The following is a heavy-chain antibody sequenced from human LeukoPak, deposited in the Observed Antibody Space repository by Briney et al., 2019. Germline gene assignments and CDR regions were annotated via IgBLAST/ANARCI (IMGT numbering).Heavy chain of an antibody. CDR2: ISGSGGST. Sequence: GGSLRLSCAASGITFSSSAMSWVRQAPGKGLEWVSDISGSGGSTYYADSVKGRFTVSRDNSKNTLYLQMNSLRAEDTAVYYCAQVMRSGWYPLEWGQGTLVTVSS. V-gene: IGHV3-23*01. J-gene: IGHJ4*02. CDR3: AQVMRSGWYPLE. D-gene: IGHD6-19*01. CDR1: GITFSSSA.